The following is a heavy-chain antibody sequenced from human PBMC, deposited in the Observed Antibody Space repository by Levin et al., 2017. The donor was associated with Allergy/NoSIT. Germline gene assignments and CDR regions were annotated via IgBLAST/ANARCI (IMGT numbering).Heavy chain of an antibody. CDR3: AASYYVDTSGFDY. CDR2: IASYGDER. CDR1: GFTFRSYS. D-gene: IGHD3-22*01. V-gene: IGHV3-23*01. Sequence: PGESLKISCATSGFTFRSYSMSWVRQAPGKGLEWVAGIASYGDERYYADSVKGRFTISRDVSESTLFLQMASLTAEDTALYYCAASYYVDTSGFDYWGQGTQVKVSS. J-gene: IGHJ4*02.